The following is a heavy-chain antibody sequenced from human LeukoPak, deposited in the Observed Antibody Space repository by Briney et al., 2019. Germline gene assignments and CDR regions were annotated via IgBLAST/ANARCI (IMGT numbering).Heavy chain of an antibody. Sequence: SVKVSCKASGGTFNSFGISWVRLTPGLGLEWTGRIIPIIGITNYAQRFQGRVTISADKSTTTVYMELSGLRSEDTAVYYCARALYRYWGQGTLVTVSS. CDR2: IIPIIGIT. CDR1: GGTFNSFG. D-gene: IGHD2-2*02. J-gene: IGHJ4*02. CDR3: ARALYRY. V-gene: IGHV1-69*04.